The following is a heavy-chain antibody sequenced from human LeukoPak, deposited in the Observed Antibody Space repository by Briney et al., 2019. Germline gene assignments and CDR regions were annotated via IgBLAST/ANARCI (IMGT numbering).Heavy chain of an antibody. J-gene: IGHJ4*02. CDR1: GYSISSGYY. D-gene: IGHD2-15*01. CDR3: AKGGGTVHWFDY. Sequence: ASETLSLTCTVSGYSISSGYYWGWIRQPPGKGLEWVSAISGSGGSTYYADSVKGRFTISRDNSKNTLYLQMNSLRAEDTAVYYCAKGGGTVHWFDYWGQGTLVTVSS. V-gene: IGHV3-23*01. CDR2: ISGSGGST.